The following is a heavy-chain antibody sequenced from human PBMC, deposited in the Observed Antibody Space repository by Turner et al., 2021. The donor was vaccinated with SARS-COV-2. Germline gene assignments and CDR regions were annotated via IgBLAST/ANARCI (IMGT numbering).Heavy chain of an antibody. J-gene: IGHJ4*02. V-gene: IGHV1-2*02. Sequence: QVQLVQSGAEVQKPGASVKVSCKTSGYTFTNYYLHWVRQAPGQGLEWMGWVNTNSGGTNYALKFKGRVTMTSDTSITTAYMELSSLRSDDTAVYYCAKVVLQGIPNFDYWGQGTLVTVSS. CDR1: GYTFTNYY. CDR2: VNTNSGGT. CDR3: AKVVLQGIPNFDY. D-gene: IGHD6-13*01.